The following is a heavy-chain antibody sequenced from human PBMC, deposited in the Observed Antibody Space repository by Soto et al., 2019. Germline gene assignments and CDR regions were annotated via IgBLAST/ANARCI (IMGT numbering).Heavy chain of an antibody. CDR1: GGSISSSSYY. CDR2: IHYSGNT. J-gene: IGHJ6*03. CDR3: ARPSTAGTYPRYYYYMDV. D-gene: IGHD1-1*01. Sequence: SETLSLTCTVSGGSISSSSYYWGWIRQPPGKGLEWIGSIHYSGNTYYNPSLKSRVTISVDTSKNQFSLNLSSVSAADTAVYYCARPSTAGTYPRYYYYMDVWGKGNTVSVSS. V-gene: IGHV4-39*01.